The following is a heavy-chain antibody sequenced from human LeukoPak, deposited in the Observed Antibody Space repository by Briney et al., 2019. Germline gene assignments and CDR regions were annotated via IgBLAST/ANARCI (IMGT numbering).Heavy chain of an antibody. V-gene: IGHV3-48*04. CDR1: GFTFSSYS. Sequence: GGSLRPSCAASGFTFSSYSMNWVRQAPGKGLEWGSYISSSSSTIYYGESLKGRFTTSRYNSKNYLYLQMNSLRAEDIDMYYCAKDAYRSSSGGIFKWGQGTRVTVSS. CDR3: AKDAYRSSSGGIFK. D-gene: IGHD6-6*01. J-gene: IGHJ4*02. CDR2: ISSSSSTI.